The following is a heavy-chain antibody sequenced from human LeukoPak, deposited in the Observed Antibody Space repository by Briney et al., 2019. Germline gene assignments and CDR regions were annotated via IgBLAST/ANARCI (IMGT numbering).Heavy chain of an antibody. D-gene: IGHD5-24*01. J-gene: IGHJ4*02. V-gene: IGHV1-69*04. CDR1: GGTFGGGGSNTYA. Sequence: ASVKVSCKSSGGTFGGGGSNTYAINWVRQARGQGLEWLGRINPTLGIANYPQKFQGRVTITADGTATTAYMELRGLRSDDTAVYYCAREACREMRLMWPSLGDQDCRYDQWGQGTLITVSS. CDR3: AREACREMRLMWPSLGDQDCRYDQ. CDR2: INPTLGIA.